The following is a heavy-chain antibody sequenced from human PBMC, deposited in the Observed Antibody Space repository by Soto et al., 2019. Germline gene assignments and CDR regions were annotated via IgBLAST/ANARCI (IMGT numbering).Heavy chain of an antibody. V-gene: IGHV1-18*01. CDR2: ISAYNGNT. CDR3: AREGGSGYYYGSGNYYRYNYFDY. Sequence: QVQLVQSGAEVKKPGASVKVSCKASGYTFTSYGISWVRQAPGQGIEWMGWISAYNGNTNYAQKLQGRVTMTTDTSTSTAYMELRRLRSDDTPVYYCAREGGSGYYYGSGNYYRYNYFDYWGQGTLVTVSS. CDR1: GYTFTSYG. D-gene: IGHD3-10*01. J-gene: IGHJ4*02.